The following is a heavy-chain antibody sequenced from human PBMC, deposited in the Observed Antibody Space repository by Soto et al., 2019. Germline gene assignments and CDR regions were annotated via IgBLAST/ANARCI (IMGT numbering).Heavy chain of an antibody. CDR1: GGSISSSSYY. CDR2: IYYSGST. J-gene: IGHJ3*02. Sequence: SETLSLTCTVSGGSISSSSYYWGWIRQPPGKGLEWIGSIYYSGSTYYNPSLKSRVTISVDTSKNQLSLKLSSVTAADTAVYYCASSNIVVVVAATRQDAFDIWGQGTMVTVS. D-gene: IGHD2-15*01. CDR3: ASSNIVVVVAATRQDAFDI. V-gene: IGHV4-39*01.